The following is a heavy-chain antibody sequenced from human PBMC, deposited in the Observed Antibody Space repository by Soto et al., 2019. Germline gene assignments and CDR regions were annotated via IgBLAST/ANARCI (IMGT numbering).Heavy chain of an antibody. J-gene: IGHJ5*02. D-gene: IGHD3-3*01. Sequence: ASVKVSCKVSGYTLTELSMHWVRQAPGKGLEWMGGFDPEDGETIYAQKFQGRVTMTEDTSTDTAYMELSSLRSEDTAVYYCATLSNDFWSGPNNWFDPWGQGTLVTVSS. CDR1: GYTLTELS. V-gene: IGHV1-24*01. CDR2: FDPEDGET. CDR3: ATLSNDFWSGPNNWFDP.